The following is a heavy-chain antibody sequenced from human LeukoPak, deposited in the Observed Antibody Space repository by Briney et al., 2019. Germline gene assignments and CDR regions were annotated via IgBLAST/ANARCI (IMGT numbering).Heavy chain of an antibody. CDR3: ARNYGAGSYTSQLDY. J-gene: IGHJ4*02. CDR2: INWNGGST. D-gene: IGHD3-10*01. CDR1: GFTFDDYC. Sequence: GGSLRLSCAASGFTFDDYCMSWVRQAAGKGLEWVSGINWNGGSTGYADSVKGRFTISRDNAKNSLYLQMNRLRAEDTALYHCARNYGAGSYTSQLDYWGQGTLVTVSS. V-gene: IGHV3-20*01.